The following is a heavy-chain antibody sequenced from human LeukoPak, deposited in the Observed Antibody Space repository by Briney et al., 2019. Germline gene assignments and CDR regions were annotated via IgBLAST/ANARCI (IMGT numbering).Heavy chain of an antibody. J-gene: IGHJ5*02. CDR2: INPNSGGT. Sequence: GSVRVSCKASGYTFTGYYMHWVRQAPGQGLEWMGWINPNSGGTNYAQTFQGRVTITIDTSISTAYMELSRLRSDDTAVYYCAREATGTDNWFDPWGQGTLVTVSS. D-gene: IGHD1-1*01. CDR1: GYTFTGYY. V-gene: IGHV1-2*02. CDR3: AREATGTDNWFDP.